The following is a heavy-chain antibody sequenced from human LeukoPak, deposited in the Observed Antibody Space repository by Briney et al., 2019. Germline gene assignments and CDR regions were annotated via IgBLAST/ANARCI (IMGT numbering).Heavy chain of an antibody. V-gene: IGHV1-2*02. D-gene: IGHD3-22*01. CDR2: INPNSGGT. Sequence: ASVKVSCKASGYTFTGYYMHWARQAPGQGLEWMGWINPNSGGTNYAQKFQGRVTMTRDTSISTAYMELSRLRSDDTAVYYCARDPYYYDSSGYPNNYWGQGTLVTVSS. CDR1: GYTFTGYY. CDR3: ARDPYYYDSSGYPNNY. J-gene: IGHJ4*02.